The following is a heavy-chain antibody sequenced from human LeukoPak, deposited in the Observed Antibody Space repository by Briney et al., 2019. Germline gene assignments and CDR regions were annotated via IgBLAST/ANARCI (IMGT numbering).Heavy chain of an antibody. Sequence: QAGGSLRLSCAASGFPFSGYSLTWVRQAPGKGLEWISYIGSSNTIYYADSVKGRFTISRDNAKNSLYLQMNSLRVEDTALYYCARRAPSHDFDDWGQGTLVTVSS. J-gene: IGHJ4*02. CDR1: GFPFSGYS. V-gene: IGHV3-48*01. CDR3: ARRAPSHDFDD. CDR2: IGSSNTI.